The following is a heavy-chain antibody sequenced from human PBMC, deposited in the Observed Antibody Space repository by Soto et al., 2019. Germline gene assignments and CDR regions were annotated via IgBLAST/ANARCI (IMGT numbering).Heavy chain of an antibody. D-gene: IGHD3-10*01. CDR3: VRGGHGSGSYLGSY. Sequence: EVQLVESGGGLAQPGGSLTLSCVASGFTFTTFWMSWVRQAPGKGLEWVANIRQDGGAQYYVDSVKGRFTISRDNAKNSVYLQMDSLRAEDTAVYDCVRGGHGSGSYLGSYWGQGILVTVSS. V-gene: IGHV3-7*03. J-gene: IGHJ4*02. CDR2: IRQDGGAQ. CDR1: GFTFTTFW.